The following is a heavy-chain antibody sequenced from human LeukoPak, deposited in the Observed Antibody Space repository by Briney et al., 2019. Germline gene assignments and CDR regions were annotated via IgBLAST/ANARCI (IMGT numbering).Heavy chain of an antibody. D-gene: IGHD6-19*01. CDR2: ISSSSSYI. J-gene: IGHJ3*02. Sequence: GGSLRLSCAASGFTFSSYSMNWVRQAPGKGLEWVSSISSSSSYIYYADSVKGRFTISRDNAKNSLYLQMNSLRAEDTAVYYCARDFRAVAGIDAFDIWGQGTMVTVSS. V-gene: IGHV3-21*01. CDR3: ARDFRAVAGIDAFDI. CDR1: GFTFSSYS.